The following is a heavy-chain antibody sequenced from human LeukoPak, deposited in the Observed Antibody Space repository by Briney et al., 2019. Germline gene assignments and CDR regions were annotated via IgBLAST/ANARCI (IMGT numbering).Heavy chain of an antibody. V-gene: IGHV3-30*03. CDR3: ARLLVRDY. Sequence: PGRSLRLSCAASGFTFSSYGMHWVRQAPGKGLEWVAVISYDGSNKYYADSVKGRFTISRDNSKNTLYLQMNSLRAEDTAVYYCARLLVRDYWGQGTLVTVSS. D-gene: IGHD6-13*01. CDR2: ISYDGSNK. CDR1: GFTFSSYG. J-gene: IGHJ4*02.